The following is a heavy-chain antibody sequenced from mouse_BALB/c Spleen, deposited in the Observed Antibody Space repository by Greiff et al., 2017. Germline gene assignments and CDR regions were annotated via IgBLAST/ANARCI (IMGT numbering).Heavy chain of an antibody. D-gene: IGHD2-10*02. CDR1: GFTFSSFG. CDR2: ISSGSSTI. Sequence: DVMLVESGGGLVQPGGSRKLSCAASGFTFSSFGMHWVRQAPEKGLEWVAYISSGSSTIYYADTVKGRFTISRDNPKNTLFLQMTSLRSEDTAMYYCARSGYGNHYAMDYWGQGTSVTVSS. J-gene: IGHJ4*01. CDR3: ARSGYGNHYAMDY. V-gene: IGHV5-17*02.